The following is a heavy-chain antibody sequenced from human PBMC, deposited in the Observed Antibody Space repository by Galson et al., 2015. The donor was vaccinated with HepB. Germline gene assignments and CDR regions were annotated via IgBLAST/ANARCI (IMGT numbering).Heavy chain of an antibody. Sequence: ETLSLTCTVSGGSISSYYWCWIRQPAGKGLEWIGRIYTSGSTNYNPSLKSRVTMSVDTSKNQFSLKLSSVTAADTAVYYCARDDIVVVPAANYYYYYYMDVWGKGTTVTVSS. CDR1: GGSISSYY. D-gene: IGHD2-2*01. CDR2: IYTSGST. V-gene: IGHV4-4*07. CDR3: ARDDIVVVPAANYYYYYYMDV. J-gene: IGHJ6*03.